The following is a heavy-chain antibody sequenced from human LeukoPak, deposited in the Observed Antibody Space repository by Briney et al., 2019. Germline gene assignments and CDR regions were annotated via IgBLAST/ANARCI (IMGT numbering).Heavy chain of an antibody. Sequence: GGSLRLSCAASGFTVSSYEMNWVRQAPGKGLEWVSYISSSGSTIYYADSVKGRFTISRDNAKNSLYLQMNSLRAEDTAVYYCAREIRYCSGSKCYLFDYWGQGTLVAVSS. CDR2: ISSSGSTI. CDR1: GFTVSSYE. CDR3: AREIRYCSGSKCYLFDY. V-gene: IGHV3-48*03. D-gene: IGHD2-15*01. J-gene: IGHJ4*02.